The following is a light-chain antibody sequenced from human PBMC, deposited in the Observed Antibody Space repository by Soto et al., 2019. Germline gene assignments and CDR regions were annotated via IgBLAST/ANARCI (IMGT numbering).Light chain of an antibody. CDR2: AAS. CDR3: QHSYSTPLT. CDR1: QSISSY. J-gene: IGKJ4*01. Sequence: DIQMTQSPSSLSASVGDRVTITCRASQSISSYLNWYQQKPGKAPKLLIYAASSLQSGVPSRFSGSGSVTDFTLTISSLQPEDFATYYCQHSYSTPLTFGGGTKVEIK. V-gene: IGKV1-39*01.